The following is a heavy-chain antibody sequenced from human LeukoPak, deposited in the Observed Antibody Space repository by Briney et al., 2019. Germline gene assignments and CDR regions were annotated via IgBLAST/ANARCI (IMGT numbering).Heavy chain of an antibody. CDR2: ISYDGSNK. CDR3: AKDYPPDY. J-gene: IGHJ4*02. CDR1: GYTFASYY. V-gene: IGHV3-30*16. Sequence: SGKASGYTFASYYMHWVRQAPGQGLGGVAVISYDGSNKYYADSVKGRFTISRDNSKNTLYLQMNSLRAEDTAVYYCAKDYPPDYWGQGTLVTVSS.